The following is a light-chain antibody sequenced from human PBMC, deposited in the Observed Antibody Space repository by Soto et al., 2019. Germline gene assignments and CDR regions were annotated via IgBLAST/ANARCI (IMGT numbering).Light chain of an antibody. J-gene: IGKJ4*01. CDR3: MQHRQSLS. V-gene: IGKV2-24*01. CDR2: KVS. CDR1: QSLVDSDGNTY. Sequence: EIVMTQTPLSSPVTLGQPASISCRSSQSLVDSDGNTYLSWLHQRPGQPPRLLIYKVSNRFPGVPDRFSGSGAGTDFTLHISWVEAEDVGIYYCMQHRQSLSFGGGTKVEIK.